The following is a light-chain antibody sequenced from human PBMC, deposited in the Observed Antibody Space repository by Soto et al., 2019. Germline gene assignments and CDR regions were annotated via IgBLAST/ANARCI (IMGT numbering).Light chain of an antibody. Sequence: DIQMTQSPSTLSASVGDSVTITCRASQSIGTWLAWYQQKPGKAPKLLIYDVSTLESGVSSRFSGSGSGTEFSLTISSLQPDDFATYYCQQCNSFWTFGQGTKVDIK. CDR3: QQCNSFWT. CDR1: QSIGTW. V-gene: IGKV1-5*01. J-gene: IGKJ1*01. CDR2: DVS.